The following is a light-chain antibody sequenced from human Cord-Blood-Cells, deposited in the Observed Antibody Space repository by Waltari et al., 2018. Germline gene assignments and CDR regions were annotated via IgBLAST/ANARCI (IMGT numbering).Light chain of an antibody. J-gene: IGLJ1*01. Sequence: SYEPTQPPSVSVSPGQTASITCSGDKLGDKYACLYQQKPGQSPVLVIYQDSKRPSGIPERFSGSNSGNTATLTISGTQAMDEADYYCQAWDSSTVVFGTGTKVTVL. CDR2: QDS. V-gene: IGLV3-1*01. CDR3: QAWDSSTVV. CDR1: KLGDKY.